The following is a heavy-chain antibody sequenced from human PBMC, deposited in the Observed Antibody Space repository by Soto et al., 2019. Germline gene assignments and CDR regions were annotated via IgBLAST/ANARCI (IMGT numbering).Heavy chain of an antibody. CDR1: GFTFSSYW. CDR3: ARATAAHYYYYGMDV. Sequence: GGSLRPSSAAPGFTFSSYWMHWVRQPPGKGVVWVSRINSDGSSRSYADSVKGRFTISRDNAKNTLYLQMNSLRAEDTAVYYCARATAAHYYYYGMDVWGQGTTVTVSS. V-gene: IGHV3-74*01. J-gene: IGHJ6*02. CDR2: INSDGSSR. D-gene: IGHD6-13*01.